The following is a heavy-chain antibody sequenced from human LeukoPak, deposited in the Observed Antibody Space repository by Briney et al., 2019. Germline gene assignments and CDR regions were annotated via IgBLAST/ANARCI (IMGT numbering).Heavy chain of an antibody. CDR1: GYTFTSYG. CDR3: ARSTGYYGSGSWWLDP. D-gene: IGHD3-10*01. Sequence: ASVKVSCTASGYTFTSYGISWVRQAPGQGLEWMGWISAYNGNTNYAQKLQGRVTMTTDTSTSTAYMELRSLRSDDTAVYYCARSTGYYGSGSWWLDPWGQGTLVTVSS. CDR2: ISAYNGNT. J-gene: IGHJ5*02. V-gene: IGHV1-18*04.